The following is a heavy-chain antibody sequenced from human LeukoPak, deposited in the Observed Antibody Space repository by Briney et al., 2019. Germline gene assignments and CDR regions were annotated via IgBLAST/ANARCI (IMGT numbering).Heavy chain of an antibody. CDR2: ISRSGGST. CDR1: GFTFSNYA. CDR3: AKAPRFGDHATEYYYYYMDV. D-gene: IGHD3-3*01. Sequence: GGSLRLSCAASGFTFSNYAMNWVRQAPGKGLEWVSSISRSGGSTFYADPVKGRFTISRDNSKNTLYLQMNSLRAEDTAVYYCAKAPRFGDHATEYYYYYMDVWGKGTTVTVSS. V-gene: IGHV3-23*01. J-gene: IGHJ6*03.